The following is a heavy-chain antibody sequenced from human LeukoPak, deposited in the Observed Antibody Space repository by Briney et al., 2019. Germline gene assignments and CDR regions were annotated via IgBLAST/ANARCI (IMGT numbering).Heavy chain of an antibody. D-gene: IGHD3-3*01. CDR2: IRYDGSNK. CDR3: AKDYYDFWNGYPADV. CDR1: GFTFSNAW. Sequence: PGGSLRLSCAASGFTFSNAWMSWVRQAPGKGLEWVAFIRYDGSNKYYADSVKGRFTISRDNSKNTLYLQMNSLRAEDTAVYYCAKDYYDFWNGYPADVWGKGTTVTVSS. J-gene: IGHJ6*04. V-gene: IGHV3-30*02.